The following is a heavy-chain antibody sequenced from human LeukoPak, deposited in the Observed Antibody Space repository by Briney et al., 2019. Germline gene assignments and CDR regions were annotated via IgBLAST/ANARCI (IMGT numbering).Heavy chain of an antibody. CDR2: TYYRSRWYN. D-gene: IGHD6-13*01. CDR3: ARVTEKQYLAFDP. J-gene: IGHJ5*02. CDR1: GDSLSSNSAA. Sequence: RSQTLSLTCAISGDSLSSNSAAWNWIRPSPSRGLEWLGRTYYRSRWYNEYALSVKSRITINPDTSKNQFSLQLNSVTPEDTAVYYCARVTEKQYLAFDPWGQGTLVTVSS. V-gene: IGHV6-1*01.